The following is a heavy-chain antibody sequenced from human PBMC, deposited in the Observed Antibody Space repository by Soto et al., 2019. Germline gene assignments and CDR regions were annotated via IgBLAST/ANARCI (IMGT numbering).Heavy chain of an antibody. V-gene: IGHV3-74*01. Sequence: EVQLVESGGGLVQPGGSLRLSCAASGFTFSSYWMHWVRQAPGKGLVWISRIIRDGSSTNYADSVKGRFTISRDNAKNTLYLEFNSLRADDTAVYFCGRGGSGIYGMDIWGQGTTVTVSS. CDR3: GRGGSGIYGMDI. CDR1: GFTFSSYW. D-gene: IGHD6-13*01. CDR2: IIRDGSST. J-gene: IGHJ6*02.